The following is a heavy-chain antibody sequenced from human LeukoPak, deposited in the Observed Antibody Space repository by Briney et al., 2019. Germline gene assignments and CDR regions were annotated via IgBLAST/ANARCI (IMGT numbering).Heavy chain of an antibody. J-gene: IGHJ6*02. CDR2: LSGSGAGT. Sequence: GGSLRLSCAASGFTFSDYALGWVRQAPGRGLEWVATLSGSGAGTYYSDSVQGRFTISRDNSKRTLFLQMNSLRAEDTAVYYCAREGAGTPSYYYYYGMDVWGQGTTVTVSS. V-gene: IGHV3-23*01. CDR3: AREGAGTPSYYYYYGMDV. CDR1: GFTFSDYA. D-gene: IGHD6-13*01.